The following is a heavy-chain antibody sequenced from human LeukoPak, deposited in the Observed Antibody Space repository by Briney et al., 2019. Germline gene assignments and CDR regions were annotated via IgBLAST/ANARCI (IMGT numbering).Heavy chain of an antibody. V-gene: IGHV3-49*04. CDR3: TRVFVVADY. Sequence: GGSLRLSCAASGFTFSTYAMNWVRQAPGKGLEWVGFIRSKAYGGTTEYAASVKGRFTISRDDSKSIAYLQMNSLKTEDTAVYYCTRVFVVADYWGQGTLVTVSS. D-gene: IGHD2-15*01. CDR2: IRSKAYGGTT. J-gene: IGHJ4*02. CDR1: GFTFSTYA.